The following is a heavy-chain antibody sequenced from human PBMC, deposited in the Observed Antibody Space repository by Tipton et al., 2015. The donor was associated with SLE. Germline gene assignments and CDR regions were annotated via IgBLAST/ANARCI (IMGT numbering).Heavy chain of an antibody. CDR3: ARVQQLVLDY. CDR1: GGSISSHY. V-gene: IGHV4-4*08. Sequence: TLSLTCTVSGGSISSHYWSWIRQPPGKGLEWIGHIYTSGSTNYNPSLKSRVTISVDTSKNQFSLKLSSVTAADTAVYYCARVQQLVLDYWGQGTLVTVSS. J-gene: IGHJ4*02. CDR2: IYTSGST. D-gene: IGHD6-13*01.